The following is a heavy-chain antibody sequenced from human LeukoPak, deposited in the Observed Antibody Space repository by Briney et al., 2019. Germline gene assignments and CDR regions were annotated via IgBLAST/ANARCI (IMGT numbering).Heavy chain of an antibody. J-gene: IGHJ5*02. CDR3: ARGRGWIDP. Sequence: TGGSLRLSCEASGYTFTNNSMTWFRRAPGKGLEWVANVNEDGSEQNYLDSVKGRFTISRDNAKNSVYLQMNNLRVEETAVYYCARGRGWIDPWGQGTLVTVSS. CDR1: GYTFTNNS. V-gene: IGHV3-7*01. D-gene: IGHD5-24*01. CDR2: VNEDGSEQ.